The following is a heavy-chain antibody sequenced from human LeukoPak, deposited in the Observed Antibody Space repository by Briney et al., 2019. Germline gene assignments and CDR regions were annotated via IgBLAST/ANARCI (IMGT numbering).Heavy chain of an antibody. D-gene: IGHD6-13*01. CDR2: IVVGSGNT. J-gene: IGHJ4*02. CDR3: ARDLGGPGIAAAGTGDY. V-gene: IGHV1-58*01. Sequence: ASVKVSCKASGFTFTSSAVQWVRQARGQRLEWIGWIVVGSGNTNYAQKFQERVTITRDMSTSTAYMELSSLRSEDTAVYYCARDLGGPGIAAAGTGDYWGQGTLVTVSS. CDR1: GFTFTSSA.